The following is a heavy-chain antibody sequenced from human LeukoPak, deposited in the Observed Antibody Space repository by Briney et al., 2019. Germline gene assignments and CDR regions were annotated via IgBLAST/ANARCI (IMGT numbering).Heavy chain of an antibody. CDR2: IYHSGST. CDR3: ARDRGTAGYSSGWYNVGAFDI. V-gene: IGHV4-4*02. J-gene: IGHJ3*02. D-gene: IGHD6-19*01. CDR1: GGSISSSNW. Sequence: SGTLSLTCAVSGGSISSSNWWSWVRQPPGKGLEWIGEIYHSGSTNYNPSLKIRVTISVDKSKNQFSLKLSSVTAADTAVYYCARDRGTAGYSSGWYNVGAFDIWGQGTMVTVSS.